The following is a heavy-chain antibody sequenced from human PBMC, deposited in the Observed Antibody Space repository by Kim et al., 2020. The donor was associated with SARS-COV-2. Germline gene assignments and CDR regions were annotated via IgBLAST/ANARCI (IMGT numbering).Heavy chain of an antibody. V-gene: IGHV5-51*01. CDR3: ARHGDRYGGNPYYYYYGMDV. CDR1: GYSFTSYW. J-gene: IGHJ6*02. CDR2: IYPGDSDT. Sequence: GESLKISCKGSGYSFTSYWIGWVRQMPGKGLEWMGIIYPGDSDTRYSPSFQGQVTISADKSISTAYLQWSSLKASDTAMYYCARHGDRYGGNPYYYYYGMDVWGQGTTVTVSS. D-gene: IGHD4-17*01.